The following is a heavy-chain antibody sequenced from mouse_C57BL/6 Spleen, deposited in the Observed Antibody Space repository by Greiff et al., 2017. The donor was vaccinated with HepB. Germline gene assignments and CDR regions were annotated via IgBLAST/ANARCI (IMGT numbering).Heavy chain of an antibody. CDR1: GYTFTSYW. V-gene: IGHV1-52*01. D-gene: IGHD2-3*01. Sequence: VQLQQPGAELVRPGSSVKLSCKASGYTFTSYWMHWVKQRPIQGLEWIGNIDPSDSETHYNQKFKDKATLTVDKSSSTAYMQLSSLTSEDSAVYYCARFYDGYYDYWGQGTTLTVSS. CDR3: ARFYDGYYDY. J-gene: IGHJ2*01. CDR2: IDPSDSET.